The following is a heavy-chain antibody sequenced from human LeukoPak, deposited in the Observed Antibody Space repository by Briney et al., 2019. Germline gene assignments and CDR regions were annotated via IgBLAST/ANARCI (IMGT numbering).Heavy chain of an antibody. CDR3: ARDYDSNYVQDSWFDP. J-gene: IGHJ5*02. D-gene: IGHD4-11*01. CDR2: INPSGGST. V-gene: IGHV1-46*01. CDR1: GYTFTSYY. Sequence: GASVKVSCKASGYTFTSYYMHWVRQAPGQGLEWMGIINPSGGSTSYAQKFQGRVTMTRDMSTSTVYMELSSLRSEDTAVYYCARDYDSNYVQDSWFDPWGQGTLVTVSS.